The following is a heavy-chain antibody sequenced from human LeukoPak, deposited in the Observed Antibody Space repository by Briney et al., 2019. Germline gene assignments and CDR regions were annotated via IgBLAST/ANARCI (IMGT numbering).Heavy chain of an antibody. CDR3: ASYSYYYDSSGYFDY. D-gene: IGHD3-22*01. CDR1: GGSINYYY. J-gene: IGHJ4*02. V-gene: IGHV4-59*01. CDR2: IYYSGGT. Sequence: PSETLSLTCTVSGGSINYYYWMWIRQPPGKGLEWIGYIYYSGGTHYNPSLKSRVTISVDTSKNQFSLKLSSVTAADTAVYYCASYSYYYDSSGYFDYWGQGTLVTVSS.